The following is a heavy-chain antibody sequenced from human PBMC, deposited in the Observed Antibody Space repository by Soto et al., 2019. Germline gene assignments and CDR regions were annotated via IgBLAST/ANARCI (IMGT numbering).Heavy chain of an antibody. V-gene: IGHV1-2*04. J-gene: IGHJ6*02. CDR3: ARGKLLDPRPPSGFYYGMDV. D-gene: IGHD1-26*01. CDR2: INPNSGGT. Sequence: ASVKVSCKASGYTFTGYYMHWVRQAPGQGLEWMGWINPNSGGTNYAQKFQGWVTMTRDTSISTAYMELSRLRSDDTAVYYCARGKLLDPRPPSGFYYGMDVWGQGTTVTVSS. CDR1: GYTFTGYY.